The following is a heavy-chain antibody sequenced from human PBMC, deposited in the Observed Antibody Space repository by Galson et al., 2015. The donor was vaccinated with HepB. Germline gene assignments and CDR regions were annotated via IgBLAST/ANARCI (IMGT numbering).Heavy chain of an antibody. Sequence: SLRLSCAASGLTFSSYGMHWVRQAPGKGLEWVAVISFDGSNEDYAKSMRGRCTISRDNSKSTLFLQMSSLRVEDTAVYFCAKDRGTARPGYYYYAMDVWGQGTTVTVFS. V-gene: IGHV3-30*18. CDR1: GLTFSSYG. J-gene: IGHJ6*02. CDR2: ISFDGSNE. D-gene: IGHD6-6*01. CDR3: AKDRGTARPGYYYYAMDV.